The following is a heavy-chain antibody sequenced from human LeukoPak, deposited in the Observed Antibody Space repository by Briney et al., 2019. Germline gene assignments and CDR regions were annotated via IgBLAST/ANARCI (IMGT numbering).Heavy chain of an antibody. J-gene: IGHJ5*02. V-gene: IGHV3-7*03. Sequence: PGGSLRLSCAASGFSFRSCWMSWVRQAPGKGLEWVANIKEDGSEKYYVDSVKGRFTISRDNAENALYLQMNSLRAEDTAVYYCAKSPYYYDSSGQLGTKDNWFDPWGQGTLVTVSS. D-gene: IGHD3-22*01. CDR1: GFSFRSCW. CDR3: AKSPYYYDSSGQLGTKDNWFDP. CDR2: IKEDGSEK.